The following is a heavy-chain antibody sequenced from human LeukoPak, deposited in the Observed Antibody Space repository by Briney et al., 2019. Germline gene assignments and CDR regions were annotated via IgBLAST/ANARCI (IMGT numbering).Heavy chain of an antibody. CDR3: ARYFGDDVYFDY. CDR2: INHSGST. CDR1: GGSFSGYY. Sequence: PSETLSLTCAVYGGSFSGYYWSWIRQPPGKGLEWIGEINHSGSTNYNPSLKGRVTISTDTYSNQFSLELSSVTAADTAVYYCARYFGDDVYFDYWGQGTLVTVSS. V-gene: IGHV4-34*01. D-gene: IGHD4-17*01. J-gene: IGHJ4*02.